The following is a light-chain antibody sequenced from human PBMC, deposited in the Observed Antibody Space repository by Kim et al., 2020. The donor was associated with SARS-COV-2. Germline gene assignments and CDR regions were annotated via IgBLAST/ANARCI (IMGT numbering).Light chain of an antibody. J-gene: IGLJ2*01. V-gene: IGLV2-14*03. CDR2: DVS. CDR3: SSYTSSSTV. CDR1: SSDDGDYNY. Sequence: PGQSITISCTGTSSDDGDYNYVSWYQQHPGKAPKLMIYDVSNRPSGVSNRFSGSKSGNTASLTISGLQAEDEADYYCSSYTSSSTVFGGGTQLTVL.